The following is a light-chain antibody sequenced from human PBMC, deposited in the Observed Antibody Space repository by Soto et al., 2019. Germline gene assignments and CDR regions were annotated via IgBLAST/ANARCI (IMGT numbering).Light chain of an antibody. Sequence: DILMTQSPSTLSASVGDRVTITCRASQTISSWLAWYQQKPGTAPKVLIYHASNLQSGVPSRFSGSGSGTEFTLTISSLQPDDFATYYCQQYNSYSFGQGTKVDIK. V-gene: IGKV1-5*01. CDR2: HAS. CDR1: QTISSW. CDR3: QQYNSYS. J-gene: IGKJ1*01.